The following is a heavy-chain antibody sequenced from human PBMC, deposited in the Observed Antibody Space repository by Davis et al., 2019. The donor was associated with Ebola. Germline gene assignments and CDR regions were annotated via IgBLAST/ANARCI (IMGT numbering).Heavy chain of an antibody. CDR3: AGYGDYFLG. V-gene: IGHV1-2*06. CDR2: INPNSGGT. D-gene: IGHD4-17*01. CDR1: GYTFTSYG. J-gene: IGHJ4*02. Sequence: ASVKVSCKASGYTFTSYGISWVRQAPGQGLEWMGRINPNSGGTNYAQKFQGRVTMTRDTSISTAYMELSRLRSDDTAVYYCAGYGDYFLGWGQGTLVTVSS.